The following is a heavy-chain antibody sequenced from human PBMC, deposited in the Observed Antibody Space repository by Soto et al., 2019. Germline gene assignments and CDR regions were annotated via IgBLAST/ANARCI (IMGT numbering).Heavy chain of an antibody. CDR3: AFDMNTGVVYFDN. D-gene: IGHD3-3*01. CDR2: IIPMFGLP. V-gene: IGHV1-69*02. Sequence: QVLLVQSGAEVKRPGSSVKVSCKVSGGTFSTYTISWVRQAPGQGLEWMGRIIPMFGLPNHAQKFQGRVTITADNSTHTSYLEMTGLTAEDTAVYYCAFDMNTGVVYFDNWGQGTLVTVSS. J-gene: IGHJ4*02. CDR1: GGTFSTYT.